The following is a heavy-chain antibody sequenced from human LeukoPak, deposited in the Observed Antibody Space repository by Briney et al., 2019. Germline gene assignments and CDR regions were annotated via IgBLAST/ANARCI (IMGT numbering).Heavy chain of an antibody. J-gene: IGHJ6*02. D-gene: IGHD6-19*01. CDR2: IWHDGSNK. V-gene: IGHV3-33*01. CDR1: GFTFSSYG. CDR3: AGERVTGTSYYYYYGMDV. Sequence: PGGSLRLSCAASGFTFSSYGMHWVRQAPGKGLEWVAVIWHDGSNKYYAASVKGRFTISRDNSKNTLYLQMNSLRAEDTAVYYCAGERVTGTSYYYYYGMDVWGQGTTVTVSS.